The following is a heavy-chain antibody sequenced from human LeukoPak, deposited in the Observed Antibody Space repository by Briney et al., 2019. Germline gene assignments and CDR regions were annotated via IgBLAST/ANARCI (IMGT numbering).Heavy chain of an antibody. Sequence: PSETLSLTCSVSGASLSTSPYYWGWIRQPPGKGLEWIGSIYHSGSTYYNPSLKSRVTISVDTSKNQFSLKLSSVTAADTAVYYCARVEVGATPIDYWGQGTLVTVSS. J-gene: IGHJ4*02. V-gene: IGHV4-38-2*02. CDR1: GASLSTSPYY. CDR2: IYHSGST. CDR3: ARVEVGATPIDY. D-gene: IGHD1-26*01.